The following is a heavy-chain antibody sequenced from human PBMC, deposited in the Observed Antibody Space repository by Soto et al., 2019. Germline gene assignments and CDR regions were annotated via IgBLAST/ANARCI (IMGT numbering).Heavy chain of an antibody. CDR2: INHSGST. V-gene: IGHV4-34*01. Sequence: PSETLSLTCAVYGGSFSGYYWSWIRQPPGKGLEWIGEINHSGSTNYNPSLKSRVTISVDTSKNQFSLKLSSVTAADTVVYYCAREPSAAAGTSFDYWGQGTLVTVSS. CDR1: GGSFSGYY. J-gene: IGHJ4*02. CDR3: AREPSAAAGTSFDY. D-gene: IGHD6-13*01.